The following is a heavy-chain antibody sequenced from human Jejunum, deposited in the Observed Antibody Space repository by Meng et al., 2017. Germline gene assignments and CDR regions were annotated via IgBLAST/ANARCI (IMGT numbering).Heavy chain of an antibody. CDR1: GFTFSDHY. Sequence: EVQLVVSGGGLVQPGGSLRLSCAVSGFTFSDHYMDWVRQAPGRGLEWVARSRNKANGYTTNYAASVKDRFTISRDDSKNSLNLQMNSLKIEDTALYYCVRGYNGFDLWGQGTLVTVSS. D-gene: IGHD5-24*01. J-gene: IGHJ4*02. CDR2: SRNKANGYTT. CDR3: VRGYNGFDL. V-gene: IGHV3-72*01.